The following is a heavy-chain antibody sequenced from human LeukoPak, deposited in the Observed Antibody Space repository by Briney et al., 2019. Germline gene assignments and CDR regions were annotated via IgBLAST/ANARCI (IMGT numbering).Heavy chain of an antibody. Sequence: SETLSLTCAVYGGSFSGYYWSWIRQPPGKGLEWIGEINHSGSTNYNPSLKSRVTISVDTSKNQFSLKLSSVTAADTAVYYCARQYSSKPYYYYYYGMDVWGQGTTVTVSS. V-gene: IGHV4-34*01. CDR1: GGSFSGYY. J-gene: IGHJ6*02. CDR3: ARQYSSKPYYYYYYGMDV. D-gene: IGHD6-13*01. CDR2: INHSGST.